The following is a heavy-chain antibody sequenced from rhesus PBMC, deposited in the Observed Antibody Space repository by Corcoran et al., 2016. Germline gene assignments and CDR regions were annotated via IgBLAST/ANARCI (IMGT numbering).Heavy chain of an antibody. V-gene: IGHV4-173*01. D-gene: IGHD1-20*01. CDR2: ISGISGST. J-gene: IGHJ4*01. CDR1: GGSISANR. Sequence: QLQLQESGPGLVKPSETLSLTCAVSGGSISANRWTWIRQPPGKGLGWIGRISGISGSTNYNPSLKSRLTISTDTSKNQFSLKLSSVTAADTAVYYCALPGNNGAFDYWGQGVLVTVSS. CDR3: ALPGNNGAFDY.